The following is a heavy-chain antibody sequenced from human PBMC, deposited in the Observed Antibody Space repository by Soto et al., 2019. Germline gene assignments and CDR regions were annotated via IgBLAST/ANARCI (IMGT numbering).Heavy chain of an antibody. J-gene: IGHJ4*02. CDR2: IKSDGSGT. CDR3: VRGDGDYHDGNGYLGRH. Sequence: EVQLVESGGGLVQLGGSLRLSCEASGFTSRTYWMHWVRQAPGKGLVWVSRIKSDGSGTYYADSVEGRFTISRDNAQNTLYLQMNRLRAEDTAVYYCVRGDGDYHDGNGYLGRHWGQGTLVTVSS. V-gene: IGHV3-74*01. D-gene: IGHD3-22*01. CDR1: GFTSRTYW.